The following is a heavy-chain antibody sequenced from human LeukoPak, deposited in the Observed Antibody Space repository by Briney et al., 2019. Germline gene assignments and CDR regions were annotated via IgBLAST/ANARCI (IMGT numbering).Heavy chain of an antibody. J-gene: IGHJ4*02. Sequence: GGSLRLSCAASGFTFSSYAMSWVRQAPGKGLEWVSAISGSGGSTYYADSVKGRFTISRDNSKNTLYLQMNSLRAEDTAVYYCAKDDEGGYYGSGSYIDYWGQGTLVTVSS. CDR1: GFTFSSYA. CDR2: ISGSGGST. V-gene: IGHV3-23*01. CDR3: AKDDEGGYYGSGSYIDY. D-gene: IGHD3-10*01.